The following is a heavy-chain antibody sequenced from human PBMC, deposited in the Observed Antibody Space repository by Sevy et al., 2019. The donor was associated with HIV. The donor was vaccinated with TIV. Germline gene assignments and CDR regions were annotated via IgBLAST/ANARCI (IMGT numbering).Heavy chain of an antibody. Sequence: GGSLRLSCAVSGFSFTNYAISWVRQAPGKGLEWVSVITSDGYSTYYADSVKGRFTISRDNSKNTVFLQMNSLRAEDTAVYYCAKEKHYDSSYAMDVWGQGTTVTVSS. D-gene: IGHD3-22*01. J-gene: IGHJ6*02. CDR1: GFSFTNYA. CDR3: AKEKHYDSSYAMDV. CDR2: ITSDGYST. V-gene: IGHV3-23*01.